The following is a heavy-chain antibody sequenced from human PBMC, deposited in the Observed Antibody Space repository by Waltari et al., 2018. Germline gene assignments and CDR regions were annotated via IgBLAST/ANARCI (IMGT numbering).Heavy chain of an antibody. CDR3: ARDRRRGYSYGRDAFDI. Sequence: QVQLVQSGAEVKKPGASVKVSCKASGYTFTSYYMHWVRQAPGQGLEWMGIIYPSGGSTSYAKKFQGRVTMTRDTSTSTVYMELSSLRSEDTAVYYCARDRRRGYSYGRDAFDIWGQGTMVTVSS. V-gene: IGHV1-46*01. J-gene: IGHJ3*02. CDR1: GYTFTSYY. D-gene: IGHD5-18*01. CDR2: IYPSGGST.